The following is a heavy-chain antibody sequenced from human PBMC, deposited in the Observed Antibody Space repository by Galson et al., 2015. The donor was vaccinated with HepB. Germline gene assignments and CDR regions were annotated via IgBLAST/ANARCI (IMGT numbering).Heavy chain of an antibody. D-gene: IGHD5-12*01. CDR1: GYSFSNYW. J-gene: IGHJ4*02. V-gene: IGHV5-10-1*01. CDR3: ARTSSAYDYVDS. CDR2: IDPTDSYT. Sequence: QSGAEVKKPGESLRISCKGSGYSFSNYWITWVRQVPGKGLEWMGRIDPTDSYTNYSPSFRGHVTIPTDKSISTAYLQWSSLKASDTAIFYCARTSSAYDYVDSWGQGTLVTVSS.